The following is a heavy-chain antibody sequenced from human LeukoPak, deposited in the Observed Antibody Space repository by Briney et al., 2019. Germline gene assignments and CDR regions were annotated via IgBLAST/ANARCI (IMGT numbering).Heavy chain of an antibody. V-gene: IGHV1-8*01. Sequence: ASVKVSCKASGYTFTSYDINWVRQASGQGLEWLGWMNPSSGNTGYAQKFQGRVTMTRNTSISTAYMELSSLRSEDTAVYYCARGQDCSGWQCYYYGMDVWGQGTTVTVSS. CDR2: MNPSSGNT. CDR3: ARGQDCSGWQCYYYGMDV. CDR1: GYTFTSYD. D-gene: IGHD6-19*01. J-gene: IGHJ6*02.